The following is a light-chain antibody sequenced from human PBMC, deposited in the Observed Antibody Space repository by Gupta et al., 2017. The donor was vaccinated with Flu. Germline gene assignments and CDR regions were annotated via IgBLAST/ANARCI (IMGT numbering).Light chain of an antibody. Sequence: SYLLTQPPSVSVAPGQTASIPCEGNNIGRKSVHWYQQKPDQAPVLVVYDDSDRPSGIPERFSGSNSVNTATLTIGRVEAGDEADYFCQVWDSYSDHWVFGGGTKVTV. V-gene: IGLV3-21*02. CDR1: NIGRKS. CDR3: QVWDSYSDHWV. J-gene: IGLJ3*02. CDR2: DDS.